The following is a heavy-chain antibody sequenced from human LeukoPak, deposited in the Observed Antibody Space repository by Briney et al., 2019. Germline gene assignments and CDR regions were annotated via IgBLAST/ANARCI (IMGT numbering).Heavy chain of an antibody. D-gene: IGHD3-16*01. J-gene: IGHJ4*02. CDR3: ARGFVGVPYYFDY. V-gene: IGHV4-59*01. CDR1: GGSISSYY. CDR2: IYYSGST. Sequence: PSETLSLTCTVSGGSISSYYWCWIRQPPGKGLEWIGYIYYSGSTNYNPSLKSRVTISVDTSKNQFSLKLSSVTAADTAVYYCARGFVGVPYYFDYWGQGTLVTVSS.